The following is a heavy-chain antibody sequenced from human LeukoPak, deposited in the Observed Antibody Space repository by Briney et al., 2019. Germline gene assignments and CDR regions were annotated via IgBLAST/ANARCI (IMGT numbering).Heavy chain of an antibody. CDR3: ASDGSGFGATFFDY. D-gene: IGHD3-10*01. CDR1: GYTFTGYF. J-gene: IGHJ4*02. Sequence: GASVKVSCKASGYTFTGYFMHWVRQAPGQGLEWMGWINPNSGATIYAQKFQGRVTMTRDTSISTAHMELSRLRSDDTAVYYCASDGSGFGATFFDYWGQGTLVIVSS. CDR2: INPNSGAT. V-gene: IGHV1-2*02.